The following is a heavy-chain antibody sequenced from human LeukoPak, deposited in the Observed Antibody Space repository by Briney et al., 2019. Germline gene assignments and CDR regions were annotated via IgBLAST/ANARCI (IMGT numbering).Heavy chain of an antibody. D-gene: IGHD3-9*01. CDR1: GYSISSGYY. Sequence: SETLSLTCTVSGYSISSGYYGGWIRQPPGKGLEWIGSIYHSGSTYYNPSPKSRVTISVDTSKNQFSLKLSSVTAADTAVYYCARGILRYFDWPNWFDPWGQGTLVTVSS. CDR2: IYHSGST. J-gene: IGHJ5*02. V-gene: IGHV4-38-2*02. CDR3: ARGILRYFDWPNWFDP.